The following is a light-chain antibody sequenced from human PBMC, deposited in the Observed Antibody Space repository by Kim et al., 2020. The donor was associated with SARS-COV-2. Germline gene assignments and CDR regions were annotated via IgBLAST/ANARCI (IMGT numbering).Light chain of an antibody. Sequence: QSTTTSCSGTRSDVGGYNYVSWYQQHPGKAPKLMIYDVSNRPSGVSNRFSGSKSGNTASLTISGLQAEDEADYYCSSYTSSSTKVVFGGGTQLTVL. CDR1: RSDVGGYNY. CDR3: SSYTSSSTKVV. CDR2: DVS. J-gene: IGLJ2*01. V-gene: IGLV2-14*03.